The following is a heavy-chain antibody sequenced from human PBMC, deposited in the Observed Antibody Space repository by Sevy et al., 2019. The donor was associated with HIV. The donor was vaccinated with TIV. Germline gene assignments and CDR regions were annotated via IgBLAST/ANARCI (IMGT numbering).Heavy chain of an antibody. CDR3: VRVNPKAYSSSSLDY. J-gene: IGHJ4*02. CDR1: GYTFTGYY. CDR2: INPNSGGT. D-gene: IGHD6-6*01. V-gene: IGHV1-2*02. Sequence: ASVKVSCKASGYTFTGYYMHWVRQAPGQGLEWMGWINPNSGGTNYAQKFQGRVTMTRDTSISTAYMELSRLRSDDTAVYYCVRVNPKAYSSSSLDYWGQGTLVTVSS.